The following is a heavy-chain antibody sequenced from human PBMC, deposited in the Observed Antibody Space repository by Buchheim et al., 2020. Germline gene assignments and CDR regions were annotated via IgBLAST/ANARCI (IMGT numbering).Heavy chain of an antibody. D-gene: IGHD3-10*01. J-gene: IGHJ4*02. CDR1: GFTFSSYA. CDR2: ISSSGSTI. V-gene: IGHV3-48*04. CDR3: ARDPRFLTPFGESSGGFDY. Sequence: EVQLLESGGGLVQPGGSLRLSCAASGFTFSSYAMSWVRQAPGKGPEWVSYISSSGSTIYYADSVKGRFTISRDNAKNSLYLQMNSLRAEDTAVYYCARDPRFLTPFGESSGGFDYWGQGTL.